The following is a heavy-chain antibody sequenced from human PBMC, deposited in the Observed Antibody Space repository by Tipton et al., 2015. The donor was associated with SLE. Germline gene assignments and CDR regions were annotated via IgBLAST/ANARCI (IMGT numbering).Heavy chain of an antibody. CDR3: ARRGTLVPGVIINQDWYVDL. CDR1: GGPFTEYY. Sequence: TLSLTCAVYGGPFTEYYWSWIRQAPGKGLEWIGETTDSGGTKYNPSLKSRVAISEDTSKNQFSLWLHSVTAADTAVYYCARRGTLVPGVIINQDWYVDLWGRGTLVTVSS. D-gene: IGHD3-10*01. J-gene: IGHJ2*01. V-gene: IGHV4-34*01. CDR2: TTDSGGT.